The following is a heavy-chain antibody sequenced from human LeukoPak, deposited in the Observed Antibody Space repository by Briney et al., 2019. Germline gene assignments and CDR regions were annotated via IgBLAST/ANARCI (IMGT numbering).Heavy chain of an antibody. Sequence: VASVKVSCKASGYTFTSYYMHWVRQAPGQGLEWMGRIIPILGIANYAQKFQGRVTITADKSTSTAYMELSSLRSEDTAVYYCARDSVEQQLVRWFDPWGQGTLVTVSS. CDR1: GYTFTSYY. D-gene: IGHD6-13*01. J-gene: IGHJ5*02. V-gene: IGHV1-69*04. CDR3: ARDSVEQQLVRWFDP. CDR2: IIPILGIA.